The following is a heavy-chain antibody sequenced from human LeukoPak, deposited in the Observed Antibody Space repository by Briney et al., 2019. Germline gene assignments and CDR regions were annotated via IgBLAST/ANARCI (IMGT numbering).Heavy chain of an antibody. CDR3: AREPIAVAGTGDGMVYDY. J-gene: IGHJ4*02. CDR1: GGTFNSYA. Sequence: SVKVSCKASGGTFNSYAISWVRQAPGQGLEWMGGIIPIFGTANYAQKFQGRVTITADESASTAYMELSSLRSEDTVVYYCAREPIAVAGTGDGMVYDYWGQGTLVTVSS. D-gene: IGHD6-19*01. CDR2: IIPIFGTA. V-gene: IGHV1-69*13.